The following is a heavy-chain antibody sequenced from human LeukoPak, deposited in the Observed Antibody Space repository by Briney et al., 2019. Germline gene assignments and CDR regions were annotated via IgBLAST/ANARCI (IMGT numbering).Heavy chain of an antibody. J-gene: IGHJ4*02. CDR3: AGGTYYGTGTRPGYLNY. D-gene: IGHD3-10*01. V-gene: IGHV3-53*01. Sequence: GGSLRLSCAASKFSVNNNYIDWVRQAPGKGLEWVSSLDNFGAKYYGASVTGRFTVSRDLSKNTVYLQMSSLRADDTAVYYCAGGTYYGTGTRPGYLNYWGLGTLVTVSS. CDR1: KFSVNNNY. CDR2: LDNFGAK.